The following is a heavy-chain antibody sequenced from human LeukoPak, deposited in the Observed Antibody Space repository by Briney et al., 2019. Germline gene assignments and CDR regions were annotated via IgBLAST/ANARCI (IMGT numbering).Heavy chain of an antibody. CDR2: IYYSGST. D-gene: IGHD5-18*01. CDR1: GGSISSYY. J-gene: IGHJ6*03. Sequence: SETLSLTCTVSGGSISSYYWSWIRQPPGKGLEWIGYIYYSGSTNYNPSLKSRVTISVDTSKNQFPLKLSSVTAADTAVYYCARVTVDTAMVLGDYYYYYYMDVWGKGTTVTVSS. V-gene: IGHV4-59*01. CDR3: ARVTVDTAMVLGDYYYYYYMDV.